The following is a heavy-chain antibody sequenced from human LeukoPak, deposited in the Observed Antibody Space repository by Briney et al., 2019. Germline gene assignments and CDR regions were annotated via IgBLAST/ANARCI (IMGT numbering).Heavy chain of an antibody. CDR1: GYTFTGYY. D-gene: IGHD3-9*01. J-gene: IGHJ4*02. CDR2: FDPEDGET. Sequence: GASVKVSCKASGYTFTGYYMHWVRQAPGKGLEWMGGFDPEDGETIYAQKFQGRVTMTEDTSTDTAYMELSSLRSEDTAVYYCATKYYDILTGYYQGYFDYWGQGTLVTVSS. V-gene: IGHV1-24*01. CDR3: ATKYYDILTGYYQGYFDY.